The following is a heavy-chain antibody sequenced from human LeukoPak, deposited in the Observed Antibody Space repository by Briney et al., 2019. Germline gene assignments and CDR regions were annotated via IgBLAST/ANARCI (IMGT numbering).Heavy chain of an antibody. V-gene: IGHV4-61*02. D-gene: IGHD5-24*01. Sequence: SQTLSLTCTVSGGPISSGSYHWSCLRQPAGKELEWIGRIYTRGSTNYNPSLKSRVTISVDTSKTQFSLKLSSVTAADTVVYYCARDLVDGLQHYFDYWGQGTLVTVSS. J-gene: IGHJ4*02. CDR1: GGPISSGSYH. CDR3: ARDLVDGLQHYFDY. CDR2: IYTRGST.